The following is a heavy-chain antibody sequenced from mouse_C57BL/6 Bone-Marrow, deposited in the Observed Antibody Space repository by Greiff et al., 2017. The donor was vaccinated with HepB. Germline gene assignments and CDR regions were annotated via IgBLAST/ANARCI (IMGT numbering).Heavy chain of an antibody. Sequence: VQLQQSGPELVKPGASVKISCKASGYTFTDYYMNWVKQSHGKSLEWIGDINPNNGGTSYNQKFKGKATLTVDKSSSTAYMELRSLTSEDSAVYYCARVGGFDYWGQGTTLTVSS. D-gene: IGHD3-3*01. J-gene: IGHJ2*01. V-gene: IGHV1-26*01. CDR2: INPNNGGT. CDR1: GYTFTDYY. CDR3: ARVGGFDY.